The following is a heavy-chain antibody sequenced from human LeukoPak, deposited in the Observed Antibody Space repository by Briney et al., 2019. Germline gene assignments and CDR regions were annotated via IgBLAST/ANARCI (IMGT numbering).Heavy chain of an antibody. Sequence: SETLSLTCTVSGGSISSRSYYWGWIRQPPGKGLEWIGNIYYSGSTYYHPSLKSRVTISVDTSKNQFSLNLSSVTAADTAVYYCARHPRIVWFGELSPASYPYNYMDVWGKGTTVTVSS. D-gene: IGHD3-10*01. J-gene: IGHJ6*03. CDR3: ARHPRIVWFGELSPASYPYNYMDV. V-gene: IGHV4-39*01. CDR2: IYYSGST. CDR1: GGSISSRSYY.